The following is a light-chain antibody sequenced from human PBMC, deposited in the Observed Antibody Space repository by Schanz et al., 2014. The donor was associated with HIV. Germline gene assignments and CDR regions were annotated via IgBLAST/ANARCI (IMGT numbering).Light chain of an antibody. CDR1: QNVNSY. J-gene: IGKJ1*01. CDR2: ASS. V-gene: IGKV1-39*01. CDR3: QQSYNTPT. Sequence: DFQMTQSPSSLSASVGDRVTITCRASQNVNSYLNWYQQKPGKAPQLLIYASSTLQPGVPSRFSGSGSGTVFTLTISILQPEDFATYYCQQSYNTPTFGQGTRVEIK.